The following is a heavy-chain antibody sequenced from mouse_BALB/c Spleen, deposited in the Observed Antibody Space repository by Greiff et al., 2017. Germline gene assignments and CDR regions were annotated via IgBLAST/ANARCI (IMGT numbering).Heavy chain of an antibody. J-gene: IGHJ4*01. Sequence: VNLVESGAELAKPGASVKMSCKASGYTFTSYWMHWVKQRPGQGLEWIGYINPSTGYTEYNQKFKDKATLTADKSSSTAYMQLSSLTSEDSAVYYCARSGYYVLYAMDYWGQGTSVTVSS. CDR3: ARSGYYVLYAMDY. CDR2: INPSTGYT. D-gene: IGHD2-3*01. CDR1: GYTFTSYW. V-gene: IGHV1-7*01.